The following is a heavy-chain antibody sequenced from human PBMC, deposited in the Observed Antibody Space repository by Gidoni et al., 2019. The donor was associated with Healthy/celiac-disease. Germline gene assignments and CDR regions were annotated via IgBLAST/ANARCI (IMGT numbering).Heavy chain of an antibody. V-gene: IGHV3-23*01. CDR1: GFPFSSYA. CDR3: AKDRIVPGLPKGRGIFDY. D-gene: IGHD3-10*01. Sequence: EVQLLESGGGLVQPGGSLRLSCAASGFPFSSYAMSWVRQAPGKGLEWVSAISGSGGSTYYADSVKGRFTISRDNSKNTLYLQMNSLRAEDTAVYYCAKDRIVPGLPKGRGIFDYWGQGTLVTVSS. CDR2: ISGSGGST. J-gene: IGHJ4*02.